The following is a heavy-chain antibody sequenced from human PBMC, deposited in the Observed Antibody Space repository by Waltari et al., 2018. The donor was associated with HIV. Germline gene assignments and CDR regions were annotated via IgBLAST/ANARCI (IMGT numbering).Heavy chain of an antibody. CDR3: ARGFVGRYSGHDYVWDY. J-gene: IGHJ4*02. CDR2: IYYSGRT. CDR1: ADAITSGNFD. Sequence: QVQLQESGPGLVQPSQTLSPTCTVSADAITSGNFDCPWIRPHPEKGLELIGHIYYSGRTYSNPSLKTRIDISLDTSMNHFSLNLTSVTAADTAVYYCARGFVGRYSGHDYVWDYWGQGILVTVSS. D-gene: IGHD5-12*01. V-gene: IGHV4-31*03.